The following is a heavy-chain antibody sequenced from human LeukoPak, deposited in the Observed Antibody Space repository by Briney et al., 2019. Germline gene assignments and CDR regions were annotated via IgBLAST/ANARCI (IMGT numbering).Heavy chain of an antibody. CDR3: ARGYEMATTDY. Sequence: SETLSLTCAVFGGSFSGYYWSWIRQPPGKGLEWIGEITYDGSTNYNPSLKSRVTISVDTSKNQFSLKLSSVTAADTAVYYCARGYEMATTDYWGQGTLVTVSS. D-gene: IGHD5-24*01. CDR1: GGSFSGYY. J-gene: IGHJ4*02. CDR2: ITYDGST. V-gene: IGHV4-34*01.